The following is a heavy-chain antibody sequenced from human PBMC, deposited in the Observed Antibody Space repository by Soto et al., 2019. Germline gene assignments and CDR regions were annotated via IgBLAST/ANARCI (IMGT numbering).Heavy chain of an antibody. V-gene: IGHV1-2*02. CDR2: INPNSGGT. CDR3: AMSNSNDLYYHFES. CDR1: GYTFTGYY. J-gene: IGHJ4*02. Sequence: ASVKVSCKASGYTFTGYYMHWVRQAPGQGLEWMGWINPNSGGTNYAQKFQGRVTMTRDTSISTAYMELSSLRAEDTAVYFCAMSNSNDLYYHFESWGQGTPVTVSS. D-gene: IGHD3-22*01.